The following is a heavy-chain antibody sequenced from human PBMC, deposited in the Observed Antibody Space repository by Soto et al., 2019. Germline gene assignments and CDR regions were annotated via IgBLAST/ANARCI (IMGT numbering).Heavy chain of an antibody. CDR3: ARVPPLVAASDY. CDR2: INSNSGGT. J-gene: IGHJ4*02. V-gene: IGHV1-2*02. D-gene: IGHD2-15*01. CDR1: GYTFTGYY. Sequence: QVQLVQSGAEVKKPGASVKVSCKASGYTFTGYYIHWVRQAPGQGLEWMGWINSNSGGTKYAQKFQGRVTLTRDTSISTAYMELSRLKSDDTAVYYCARVPPLVAASDYCGPVTLGTVS.